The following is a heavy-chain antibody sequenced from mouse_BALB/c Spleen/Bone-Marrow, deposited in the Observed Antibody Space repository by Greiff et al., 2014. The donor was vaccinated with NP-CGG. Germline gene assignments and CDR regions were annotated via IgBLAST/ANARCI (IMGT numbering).Heavy chain of an antibody. CDR3: ARYDYGWYFYV. CDR2: IDPANGNT. V-gene: IGHV14-3*02. J-gene: IGHJ1*01. Sequence: LVESGAELVKPGASVKLSCTASGFNIKDTYMRWVKQRPEQGLEWIGRIDPANGNTKYDPKFQGKATITADTSSNTAYLQLSSLTSEDTAVYYCARYDYGWYFYVWGAGTTVTVSS. D-gene: IGHD1-1*01. CDR1: GFNIKDTY.